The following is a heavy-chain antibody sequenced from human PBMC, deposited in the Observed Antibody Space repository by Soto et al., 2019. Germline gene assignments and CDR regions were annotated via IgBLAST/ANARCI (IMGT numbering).Heavy chain of an antibody. J-gene: IGHJ5*02. CDR1: GFSLSTSGVG. V-gene: IGHV2-5*01. Sequence: SGPTLVNPTQTLTLTCTFSGFSLSTSGVGVGWIRQPPGKALEWLALIYWNDDKRYSPSLKSRLAITKDTSKNQVVLTMTNMDPVDTATYYCAHSTLGYCSSTSCLNWFDPWGQGTLVTVSS. CDR3: AHSTLGYCSSTSCLNWFDP. CDR2: IYWNDDK. D-gene: IGHD2-2*01.